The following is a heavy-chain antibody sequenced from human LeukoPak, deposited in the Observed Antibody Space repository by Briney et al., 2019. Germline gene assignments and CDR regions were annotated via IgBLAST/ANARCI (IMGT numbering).Heavy chain of an antibody. CDR3: AGHHPRNTVDF. D-gene: IGHD2/OR15-2a*01. Sequence: SETLSLTCTVSGGSISSYYWSWVRQPPGKGLEWIGYIYYSGSINYNPSLKSRVTISLDTSKNQFSLKLSSVTAADTAVYYCAGHHPRNTVDFWGQGTLVTVSS. CDR1: GGSISSYY. J-gene: IGHJ4*02. V-gene: IGHV4-59*08. CDR2: IYYSGSI.